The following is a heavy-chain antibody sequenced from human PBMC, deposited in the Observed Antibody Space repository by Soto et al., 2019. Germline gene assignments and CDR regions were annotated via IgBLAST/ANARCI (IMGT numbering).Heavy chain of an antibody. D-gene: IGHD6-13*01. CDR3: AFPRIAAVDYYFDY. Sequence: QVQLVESGGGVVQPGRSLRLSCAASGFTFSSYGMHWVRQAPGKGLEWVAVISYDGSNKYHADSVKGRFTISRDNSKNTLYLQINSLRAEDTAVYYCAFPRIAAVDYYFDYWGQGTLVTVSS. J-gene: IGHJ4*02. V-gene: IGHV3-30*03. CDR1: GFTFSSYG. CDR2: ISYDGSNK.